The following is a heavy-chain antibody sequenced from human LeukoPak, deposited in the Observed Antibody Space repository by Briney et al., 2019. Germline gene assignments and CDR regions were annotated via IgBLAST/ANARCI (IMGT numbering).Heavy chain of an antibody. CDR1: GGSFSGYY. V-gene: IGHV4-34*01. CDR2: VNHSGST. CDR3: ARGGLWVVRPVDY. Sequence: KPSETRSLTCAVYGGSFSGYYWSWIRQPPGKGLEWIGEVNHSGSTNYNPSLKSRVTISVDTSKNQFSLKLSSVTAADTAVYYCARGGLWVVRPVDYWGQGTLVTVSS. D-gene: IGHD3-10*01. J-gene: IGHJ4*02.